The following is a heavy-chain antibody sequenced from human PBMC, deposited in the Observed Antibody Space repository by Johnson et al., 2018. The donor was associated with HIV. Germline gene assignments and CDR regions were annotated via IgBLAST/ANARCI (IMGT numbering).Heavy chain of an antibody. Sequence: PGGSLRVSCAASGFTFGDYAMSWVRQAPGKGLEWVSAISGSGGSTYYADSVKGRFTISRDNSKNTLYLQMNSLRAEDTAVYYCAKVYGIFNFWSGDPSFFDIWGQGTMVTVSS. D-gene: IGHD3-3*01. V-gene: IGHV3-23*01. CDR2: ISGSGGST. CDR3: AKVYGIFNFWSGDPSFFDI. J-gene: IGHJ3*02. CDR1: GFTFGDYA.